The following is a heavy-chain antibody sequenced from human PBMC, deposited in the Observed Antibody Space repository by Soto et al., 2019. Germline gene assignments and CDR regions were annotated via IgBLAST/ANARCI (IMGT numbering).Heavy chain of an antibody. V-gene: IGHV4-4*02. Sequence: PSATLSLTCAVSGGSISSSNWWSWVRQPPGKWLEWIGEIYHSGSTNYNPSLKSRVTISGDKYKNQFSLKLASVTAADTAVSYCARAPIRLHGMDVWGQWTTVTVSS. CDR3: ARAPIRLHGMDV. CDR1: GGSISSSNW. J-gene: IGHJ6*02. D-gene: IGHD3-16*01. CDR2: IYHSGST.